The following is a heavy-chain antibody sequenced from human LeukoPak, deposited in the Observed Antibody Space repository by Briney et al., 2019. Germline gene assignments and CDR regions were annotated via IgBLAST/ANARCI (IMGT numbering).Heavy chain of an antibody. CDR3: ARGGVIAAAGNTDY. Sequence: GGTLRLSCAASGFTFRSYSMNWVRQAPGKGLEWVSSISTTSTYIYYAEAVKGRFTISRDNAKNSLYLQMQRLRAEHTAVYYCARGGVIAAAGNTDYWGQGTLVTVSS. CDR1: GFTFRSYS. CDR2: ISTTSTYI. D-gene: IGHD6-13*01. J-gene: IGHJ4*02. V-gene: IGHV3-21*01.